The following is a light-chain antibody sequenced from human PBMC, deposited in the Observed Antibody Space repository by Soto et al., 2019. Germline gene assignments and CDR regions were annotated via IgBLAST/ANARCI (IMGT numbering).Light chain of an antibody. CDR3: VLYVGSGIVV. CDR2: STN. V-gene: IGLV8-61*01. Sequence: QTVVTQEPSFSVSPGGTVTLTCGLSSGSVSTSNYPSWYQQTPGQAPRTLVYSTNPRSSGVPDRFSGSILGNKAALTITGAQADDESDYYCVLYVGSGIVVFGGGTKLTVL. CDR1: SGSVSTSNY. J-gene: IGLJ2*01.